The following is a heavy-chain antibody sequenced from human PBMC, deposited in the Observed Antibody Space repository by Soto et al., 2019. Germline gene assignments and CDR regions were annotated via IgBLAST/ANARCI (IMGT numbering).Heavy chain of an antibody. CDR2: MNPNSGNT. Sequence: QVQLVQSGAEVKKPGASVKVSCKASGYTFTSYDINWVRQATGQGLEWMGWMNPNSGNTGYAQKFQGRVTMTRNTSISTAYMELSSLRSEDTAVYYCARGTRASMVRGLLFRWFDPWGQGTLVTVSS. CDR3: ARGTRASMVRGLLFRWFDP. D-gene: IGHD3-10*01. CDR1: GYTFTSYD. J-gene: IGHJ5*02. V-gene: IGHV1-8*01.